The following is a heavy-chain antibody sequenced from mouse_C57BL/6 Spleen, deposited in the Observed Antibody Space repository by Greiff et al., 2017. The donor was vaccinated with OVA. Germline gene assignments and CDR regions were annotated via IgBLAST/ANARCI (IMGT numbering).Heavy chain of an antibody. D-gene: IGHD2-1*01. CDR2: IDPEDGDT. J-gene: IGHJ4*01. CDR3: TRNLLCDYYAMDY. V-gene: IGHV14-1*01. Sequence: VQLQQSGAELVRPGASVKLSCTASGFNIKDYYMHWVKQRPEQGLEWIGRIDPEDGDTEYAPKFQGKATMTADTSSNTAYLQLSSLTSEDTAVYYGTRNLLCDYYAMDYWGQGTSVTVSS. CDR1: GFNIKDYY.